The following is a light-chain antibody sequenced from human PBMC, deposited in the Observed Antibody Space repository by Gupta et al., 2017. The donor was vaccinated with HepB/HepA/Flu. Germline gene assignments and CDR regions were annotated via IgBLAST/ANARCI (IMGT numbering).Light chain of an antibody. CDR2: AAS. Sequence: DIQMTQSPSSLSASVGDRVTISCRASQSITSYLNWYQQKPGKAPKLLIFAASSLQSGVPSRFSGSGSGTGFTLTISSLQPEDFATYYCLQMYTTPWTFGQGTKVEIK. V-gene: IGKV1-39*01. CDR3: LQMYTTPWT. J-gene: IGKJ1*01. CDR1: QSITSY.